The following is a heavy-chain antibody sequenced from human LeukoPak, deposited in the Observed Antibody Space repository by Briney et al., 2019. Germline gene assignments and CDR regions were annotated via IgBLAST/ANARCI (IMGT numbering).Heavy chain of an antibody. Sequence: ASVKASCKASGGTFSSYTISWVRQAPGQGLEWMGRIIPILGIANYAQKFQGRVTITADKSTSTAYMELSSLRSEDTAVYYCAVCYDSSGYYLHYWGQGTLVTVSS. D-gene: IGHD3-22*01. CDR1: GGTFSSYT. J-gene: IGHJ4*02. CDR2: IIPILGIA. V-gene: IGHV1-69*02. CDR3: AVCYDSSGYYLHY.